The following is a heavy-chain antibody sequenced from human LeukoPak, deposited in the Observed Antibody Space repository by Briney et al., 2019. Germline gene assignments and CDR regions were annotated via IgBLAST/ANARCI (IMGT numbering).Heavy chain of an antibody. Sequence: SGFTXXTYGMHWVRQAPGKGLEWLAFIRYDGSNKYYADSVKGRFTMSRDNSKNTLYLQMNSLRAEDTAVYYCAKLNPRGAVYSYGYIYFDYWGQGTLVTVSS. V-gene: IGHV3-30*02. CDR3: AKLNPRGAVYSYGYIYFDY. D-gene: IGHD5-18*01. CDR1: GFTXXTYG. J-gene: IGHJ4*02. CDR2: IRYDGSNK.